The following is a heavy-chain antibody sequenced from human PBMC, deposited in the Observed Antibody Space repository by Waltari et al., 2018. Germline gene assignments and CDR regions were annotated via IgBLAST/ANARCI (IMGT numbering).Heavy chain of an antibody. Sequence: EAQLVESGGGVIHPRGSMRLSCAVSGLPVGTNCMSWVRQAPGKGLEWVSVIYSGGSTNYADSVRGRFTISRDNSKNTLFLEMNSLTAEDTAVYYCARDPPGMATIGSWGQGTLVTVSS. D-gene: IGHD5-12*01. CDR2: IYSGGST. CDR1: GLPVGTNC. V-gene: IGHV3-53*01. CDR3: ARDPPGMATIGS. J-gene: IGHJ5*02.